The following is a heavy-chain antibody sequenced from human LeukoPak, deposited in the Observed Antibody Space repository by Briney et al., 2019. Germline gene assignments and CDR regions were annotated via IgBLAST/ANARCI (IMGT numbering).Heavy chain of an antibody. D-gene: IGHD3-22*01. V-gene: IGHV3-21*01. CDR1: GLTFSSYS. Sequence: PGGSLRLSCAASGLTFSSYSMNWVRQAPGKGLEWVSSISSSGSYIYYADSVKGRFSISRDNAKKSLYLQMNSLRAEETAVYYCARGSAPTYYYDSSGYYKDAFDIWGRGTMVTVSS. CDR3: ARGSAPTYYYDSSGYYKDAFDI. CDR2: ISSSGSYI. J-gene: IGHJ3*02.